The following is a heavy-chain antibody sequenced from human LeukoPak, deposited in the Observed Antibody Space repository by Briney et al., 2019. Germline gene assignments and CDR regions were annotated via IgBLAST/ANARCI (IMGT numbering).Heavy chain of an antibody. CDR3: AKDPIVGVGDYYYYYMDV. D-gene: IGHD1-26*01. J-gene: IGHJ6*03. V-gene: IGHV3-23*01. CDR1: GFTFSSYA. CDR2: ISGSGGST. Sequence: HPGGSLRLSCAASGFTFSSYAMSWVRQAPGKGLEWVSAISGSGGSTYYADSVKGRFTISRDNSKNTLYLQMNSLRAEDTAVYYCAKDPIVGVGDYYYYYMDVWGKGTTVTVSS.